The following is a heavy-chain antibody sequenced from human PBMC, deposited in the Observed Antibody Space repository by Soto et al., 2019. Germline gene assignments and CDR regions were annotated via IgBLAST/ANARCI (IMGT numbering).Heavy chain of an antibody. CDR2: ISGSGGST. CDR3: ANSLMAAAGSAVVC. Sequence: EVQLLESGGGLVQPGGSLRLSCAASGFTFSSYAMSWVRQAPGKGLEWVSAISGSGGSTYYADSVKGRFIISRDNSKNTLYLQMNSLRAEDTAVYYCANSLMAAAGSAVVCWGQGTLVTVSS. V-gene: IGHV3-23*01. D-gene: IGHD6-13*01. CDR1: GFTFSSYA. J-gene: IGHJ4*02.